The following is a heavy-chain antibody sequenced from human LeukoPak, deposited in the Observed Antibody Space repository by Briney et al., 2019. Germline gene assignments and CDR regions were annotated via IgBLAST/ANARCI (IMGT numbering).Heavy chain of an antibody. J-gene: IGHJ6*03. D-gene: IGHD2-2*01. CDR3: ARDSEPAAAPSYMDV. V-gene: IGHV1-46*01. Sequence: GASVKVSCKASGYTFTSYYMHWVRQAPGQGLEWMGIINPSGGSTSYAQKFQGRVTMTRDTSISTAYMELSRLRSDDTAVYYCARDSEPAAAPSYMDVWGKGTTVTVSS. CDR1: GYTFTSYY. CDR2: INPSGGST.